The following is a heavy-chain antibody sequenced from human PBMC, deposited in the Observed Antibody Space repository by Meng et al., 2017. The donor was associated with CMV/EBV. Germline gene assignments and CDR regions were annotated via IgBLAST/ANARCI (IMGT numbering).Heavy chain of an antibody. Sequence: SWSASGFTFSNAWMRWVRQSPGKGLEWVGRIKSKTDGGTTDYAAPVKGRFTISRDDSKNTLYLQMNSLKTEDTAVYYCTIDIAAAASPWGQGTLVTVSS. D-gene: IGHD6-13*01. V-gene: IGHV3-15*01. CDR2: IKSKTDGGTT. CDR3: TIDIAAAASP. CDR1: GFTFSNAW. J-gene: IGHJ5*02.